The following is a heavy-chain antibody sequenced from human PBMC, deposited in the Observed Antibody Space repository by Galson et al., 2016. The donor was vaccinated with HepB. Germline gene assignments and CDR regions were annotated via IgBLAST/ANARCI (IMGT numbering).Heavy chain of an antibody. CDR3: ARVEYSSGWYYDFDI. V-gene: IGHV3-48*02. CDR1: GFTFTDYY. Sequence: SLRLSCAASGFTFTDYYMNWVRQAPGKGLEWVSYISSSSSTIYYADSVKGRFTISRDNAKNSLYLQMNSLRDEDTAVYHGARVEYSSGWYYDFDIWGQGTMVTVSS. J-gene: IGHJ3*02. CDR2: ISSSSSTI. D-gene: IGHD6-19*01.